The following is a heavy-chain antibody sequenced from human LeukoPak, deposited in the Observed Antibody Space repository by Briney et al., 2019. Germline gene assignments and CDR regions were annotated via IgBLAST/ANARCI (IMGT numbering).Heavy chain of an antibody. CDR3: ARDLGYNYFDY. CDR1: GGSISSYY. CDR2: IYYSGST. D-gene: IGHD5-12*01. Sequence: PSETLSLTCTVSGGSISSYYWSWIRQPPGKGLEWVGYIYYSGSTYYNPSLKSRVTISVDTSKNQFSLKLSSVTAADTAVYYCARDLGYNYFDYWGQGTLVTVSS. J-gene: IGHJ4*02. V-gene: IGHV4-59*06.